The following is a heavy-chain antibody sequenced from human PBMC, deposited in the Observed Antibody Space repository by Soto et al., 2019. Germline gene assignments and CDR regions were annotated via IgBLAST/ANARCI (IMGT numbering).Heavy chain of an antibody. J-gene: IGHJ3*02. D-gene: IGHD1-26*01. CDR2: IVVGSGNT. V-gene: IGHV1-58*01. CDR3: AAVGATQTWDAFDI. CDR1: GFTFTSSA. Sequence: GASVKVSCKASGFTFTSSAVQWVRQARGQRREWIGWIVVGSGNTNYAQKFQERVTITRDMSTSIAYMELSSLRSEDTAVYYCAAVGATQTWDAFDIWGQGTMVTVSS.